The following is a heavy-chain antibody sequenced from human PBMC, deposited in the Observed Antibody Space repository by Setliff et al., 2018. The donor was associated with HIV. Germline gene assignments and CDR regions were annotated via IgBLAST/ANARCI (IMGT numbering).Heavy chain of an antibody. CDR1: GYTFTSYD. CDR3: ARDREYRDV. Sequence: ASVKVSCKASGYTFTSYDINWVRQATGQGLEWMGGFDPDDGETVYAQQFQGRVTMTEDTSTDTAYMELTSLRSEDTAMYYCARDREYRDVWGKGTTVTSP. J-gene: IGHJ6*03. V-gene: IGHV1-24*01. CDR2: FDPDDGET.